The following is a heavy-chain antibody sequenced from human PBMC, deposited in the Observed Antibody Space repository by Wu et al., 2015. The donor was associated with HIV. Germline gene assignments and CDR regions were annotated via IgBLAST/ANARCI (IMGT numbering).Heavy chain of an antibody. CDR2: ISAYNGNT. D-gene: IGHD2-2*01. CDR1: GYTFTSYG. V-gene: IGHV1-18*01. CDR3: ARDTAVVVPAAQGPNWFRP. Sequence: QVQLVQSGAEVKKPGASVKVSCKASGYTFTSYGISWVRQAPGQGLEWMGWISAYNGNTNYAQKLQGRVTMTTDTSTSTAYMELRSLRSDDTAVYYCARDTAVVVPAAQGPNWFRPLGPGNPGPPSPQ. J-gene: IGHJ5*02.